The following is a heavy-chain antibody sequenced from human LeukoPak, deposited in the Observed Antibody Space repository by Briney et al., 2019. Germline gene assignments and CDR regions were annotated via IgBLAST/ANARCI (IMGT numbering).Heavy chain of an antibody. CDR3: ARGGDIVVVPAAKSVWFDP. D-gene: IGHD2-2*01. CDR1: GGSFSGYY. J-gene: IGHJ5*02. V-gene: IGHV4-34*01. Sequence: SETLSLTCAVYGGSFSGYYWSWLRQPPGKGLEWIGEINHSGSTNYNPSLKSRVTISVDTSKNQFSLKLSSVTAADMAVYYCARGGDIVVVPAAKSVWFDPWGQGTLVTVSS. CDR2: INHSGST.